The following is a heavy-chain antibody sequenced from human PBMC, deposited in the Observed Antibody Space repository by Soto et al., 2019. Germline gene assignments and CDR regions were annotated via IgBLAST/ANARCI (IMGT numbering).Heavy chain of an antibody. Sequence: PSETLSLTCAVYGGSFSGYYWSWIRQPPGKGLEWIGEINHSGSTNYNPSLKSRVTISVDTSKNQFSLKLSSVTAADTAVYYCASNRHYYGSGSYYRAPYYYYGMDVWGQGTTVTVSS. CDR1: GGSFSGYY. J-gene: IGHJ6*02. D-gene: IGHD3-10*01. CDR2: INHSGST. CDR3: ASNRHYYGSGSYYRAPYYYYGMDV. V-gene: IGHV4-34*01.